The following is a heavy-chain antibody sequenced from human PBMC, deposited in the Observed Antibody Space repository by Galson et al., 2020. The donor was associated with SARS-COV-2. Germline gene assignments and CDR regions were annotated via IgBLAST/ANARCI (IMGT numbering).Heavy chain of an antibody. CDR2: IYYSGST. D-gene: IGHD2-2*01. V-gene: IGHV4-59*08. CDR3: ARLEGPQYQLLSQVYWYFDL. CDR1: GGSISSYY. J-gene: IGHJ2*01. Sequence: SETLSLTCTVSGGSISSYYWSWIRQPPGKGLEWIGYIYYSGSTNYNPSLKSRVTISVDTSKNQFSLKLSSVTAADTAVYYCARLEGPQYQLLSQVYWYFDLWGRGTLVTVSS.